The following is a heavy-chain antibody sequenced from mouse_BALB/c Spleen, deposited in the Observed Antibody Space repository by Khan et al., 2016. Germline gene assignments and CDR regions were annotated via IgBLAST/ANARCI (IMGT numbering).Heavy chain of an antibody. D-gene: IGHD6-2*01. J-gene: IGHJ4*01. Sequence: QVQLKQSGAELMKPGASVKISCKTTGYTFRSYWIEWVKQRPGHGLEWVGEILPGSHSINYNEKFKGKATFTVDTSSNTAYMKLSSLTSDDSAVYFCARWGLVCGMDYWGQGTSVTVSS. CDR3: ARWGLVCGMDY. CDR1: GYTFRSYW. V-gene: IGHV1-9*01. CDR2: ILPGSHSI.